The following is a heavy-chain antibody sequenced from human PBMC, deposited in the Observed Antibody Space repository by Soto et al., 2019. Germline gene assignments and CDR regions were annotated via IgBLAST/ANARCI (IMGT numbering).Heavy chain of an antibody. CDR1: GFTFSSYS. V-gene: IGHV3-21*01. D-gene: IGHD2-8*01. J-gene: IGHJ4*02. CDR3: ARDPYCTNGVCHY. Sequence: VGSLRLSCPASGFTFSSYSVNCVRQAEGEGLEWVSSISSSSSYIYYSNSVEGRFTISRDNAKNSLYLQMNSLRAEDTAVYSCARDPYCTNGVCHYWGQRTLLTVSS. CDR2: ISSSSSYI.